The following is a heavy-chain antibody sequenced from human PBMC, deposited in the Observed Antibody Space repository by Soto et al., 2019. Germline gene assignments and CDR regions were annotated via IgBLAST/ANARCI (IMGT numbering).Heavy chain of an antibody. CDR3: ARGYYGSGSYWGLPLFDY. CDR1: GGSISSYY. Sequence: PSETLSLTCTVSGGSISSYYWSWIRQPPGKGLEWIGYIYYSGSTNYNPSLKSRVTISVDTSKNQFSLKLSSVTAADTAVYYCARGYYGSGSYWGLPLFDYWGQGTLVT. V-gene: IGHV4-59*01. J-gene: IGHJ4*02. CDR2: IYYSGST. D-gene: IGHD3-10*01.